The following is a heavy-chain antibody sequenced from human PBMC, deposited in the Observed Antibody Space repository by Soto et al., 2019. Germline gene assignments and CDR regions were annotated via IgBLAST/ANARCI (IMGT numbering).Heavy chain of an antibody. J-gene: IGHJ6*01. Sequence: SLILSFAASGFTFSSCGMHWVRPAPGKWLEWVAVISYCGSNKYYADSVKGRFTISRDHSKNTLYLQMNSLRAEDTAVYYCANDNRGYSSSWYIYYYYYGMDVWGQGTTVTVS. D-gene: IGHD6-13*01. CDR3: ANDNRGYSSSWYIYYYYYGMDV. CDR2: ISYCGSNK. V-gene: IGHV3-30*18. CDR1: GFTFSSCG.